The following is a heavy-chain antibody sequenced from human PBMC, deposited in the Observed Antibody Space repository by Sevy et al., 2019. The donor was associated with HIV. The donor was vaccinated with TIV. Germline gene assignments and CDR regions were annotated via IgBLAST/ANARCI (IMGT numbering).Heavy chain of an antibody. CDR1: GFTFSSHE. D-gene: IGHD2-21*02. V-gene: IGHV3-48*03. Sequence: GGSLRLSCAASGFTFSSHEMNWVRQAPGKGLEWVSYITSSGSTMYYADSVKGRFTISRDNAKNSLYLQMNSLRAEDAAIYYCARVFYCGDRDDAFDIWGQGTTVTVSS. J-gene: IGHJ3*02. CDR3: ARVFYCGDRDDAFDI. CDR2: ITSSGSTM.